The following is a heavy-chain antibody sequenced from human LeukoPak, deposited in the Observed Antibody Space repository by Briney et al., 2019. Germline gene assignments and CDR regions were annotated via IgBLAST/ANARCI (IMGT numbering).Heavy chain of an antibody. D-gene: IGHD1-7*01. V-gene: IGHV3-30*04. CDR1: GFTFSSYA. CDR2: ISDDGRNI. Sequence: GRSLRLSCAASGFTFSSYAMHWVRQAPGRGLEWVAVISDDGRNIYYADSVKGRFTISSDNSKNTLYLQMNSLRAEDTAVYYCARAKLRDTFDYWGQGTLVTVSS. J-gene: IGHJ4*02. CDR3: ARAKLRDTFDY.